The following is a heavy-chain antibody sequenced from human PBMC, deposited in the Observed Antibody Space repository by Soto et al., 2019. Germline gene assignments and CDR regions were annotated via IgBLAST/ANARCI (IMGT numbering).Heavy chain of an antibody. Sequence: QVQLVESGGGVVQPGRSLRLSCAASGFTFSSYGMHWVRQAPGKGLEWVAVIWYDGSNKYYADSVKGRFTISRDNSKKTLYLQMTSLTAEEPAVNYCACDRKVYGSGTCDSWGQGTLVTVSS. D-gene: IGHD3-10*01. CDR3: ACDRKVYGSGTCDS. CDR1: GFTFSSYG. V-gene: IGHV3-33*01. J-gene: IGHJ4*02. CDR2: IWYDGSNK.